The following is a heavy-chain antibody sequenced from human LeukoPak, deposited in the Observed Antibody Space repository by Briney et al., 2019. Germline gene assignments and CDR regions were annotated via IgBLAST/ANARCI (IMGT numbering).Heavy chain of an antibody. V-gene: IGHV3-30*18. D-gene: IGHD2-21*02. Sequence: GGSLRLSCAASGFTFSSYGMHWVRQAPGKGLEWVAVISYDGSNKYYADSVKGRFTISRDNSKNTLYLQMNSLRAEDTAVYYCAKEGRPYCGGDCYPDFDYWGQGTLVTVSS. CDR1: GFTFSSYG. CDR3: AKEGRPYCGGDCYPDFDY. J-gene: IGHJ4*02. CDR2: ISYDGSNK.